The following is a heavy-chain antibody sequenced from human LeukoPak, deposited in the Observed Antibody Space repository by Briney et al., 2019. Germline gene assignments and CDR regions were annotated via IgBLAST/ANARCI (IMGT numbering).Heavy chain of an antibody. Sequence: SETLSLTCTVSGGSISSGSYYWSWIRQPAGKGLEWIGRIYTSGSTNYNPSLKSRVTISVDTSKNQFSLKLSSVTGADTAVYYCARAYGDYGLDYWGQGTLVTVSS. CDR3: ARAYGDYGLDY. D-gene: IGHD4-17*01. CDR1: GGSISSGSYY. J-gene: IGHJ4*02. V-gene: IGHV4-61*02. CDR2: IYTSGST.